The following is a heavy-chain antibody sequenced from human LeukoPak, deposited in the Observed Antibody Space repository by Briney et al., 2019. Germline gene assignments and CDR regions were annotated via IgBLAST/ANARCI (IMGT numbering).Heavy chain of an antibody. Sequence: GGSLRLSCAASGFIFKNYAMSWVRQAPGKGLEWVSIISGTSDTTRYGDSVRGRFTTSRDNPRNTLYLQIDSLRVDDTAVYYCAKADATIGGAFDIWGQGTTVIVSS. D-gene: IGHD3-3*01. V-gene: IGHV3-23*01. J-gene: IGHJ3*02. CDR1: GFIFKNYA. CDR2: ISGTSDTT. CDR3: AKADATIGGAFDI.